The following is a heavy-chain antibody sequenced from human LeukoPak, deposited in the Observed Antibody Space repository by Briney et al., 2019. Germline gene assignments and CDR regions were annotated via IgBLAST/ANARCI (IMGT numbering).Heavy chain of an antibody. CDR2: IISDGSYT. Sequence: GGSLRLSCVASGFTFSSYWMHWVRQAPGKGLVWVSRIISDGSYTSYADSVKGRFTISRDNAKNTLYLQMNSLRAEDTAVYYCATGGSTFKDYWGQGTLVTVSS. CDR1: GFTFSSYW. CDR3: ATGGSTFKDY. V-gene: IGHV3-74*01. D-gene: IGHD2/OR15-2a*01. J-gene: IGHJ4*02.